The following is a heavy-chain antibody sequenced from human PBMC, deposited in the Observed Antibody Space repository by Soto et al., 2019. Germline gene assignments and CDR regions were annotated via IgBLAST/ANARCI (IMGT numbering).Heavy chain of an antibody. D-gene: IGHD4-17*01. Sequence: ASETLSLTCAVSGGSISSGGYSWSWIRQPPGKGLEWIGYIYHSGSTYYNPSLKSRVTISVDRSKNQFSLKLSSVTAADTAVYYCARGGILRNPYDYWGQGTLVTVSS. CDR1: GGSISSGGYS. CDR2: IYHSGST. J-gene: IGHJ4*02. V-gene: IGHV4-30-2*01. CDR3: ARGGILRNPYDY.